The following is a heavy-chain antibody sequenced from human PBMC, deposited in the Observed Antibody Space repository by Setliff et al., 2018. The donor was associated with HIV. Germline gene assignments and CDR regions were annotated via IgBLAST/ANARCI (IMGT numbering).Heavy chain of an antibody. CDR2: IKQDGSDM. J-gene: IGHJ4*02. CDR1: GLPFYNYW. Sequence: GGSLRLSCVASGLPFYNYWMTWLRRAPGRGLEWVANIKQDGSDMHYIESVKGRFTIFRDNAKNSAFLQMNSLRAEDTSVYYCATQTGFYNSHWYDYWGQGTMVTVSS. V-gene: IGHV3-7*01. CDR3: ATQTGFYNSHWYDY. D-gene: IGHD6-13*01.